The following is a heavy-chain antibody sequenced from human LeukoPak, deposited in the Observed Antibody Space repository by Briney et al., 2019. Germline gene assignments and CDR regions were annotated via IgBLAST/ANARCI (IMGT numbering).Heavy chain of an antibody. CDR1: GGSFDDYY. CDR3: ARGRDRSKAGDH. J-gene: IGHJ4*02. CDR2: IHPSGIF. D-gene: IGHD5-24*01. Sequence: KSSETLSLTCAVYGGSFDDYYCSWLRQPPGKGLEWIGEIHPSGIFYYNSSLLSRVTISIDTSKSQFSLRLTSVTAADTAFYYCARGRDRSKAGDHWGQGSLVTVSS. V-gene: IGHV4-34*01.